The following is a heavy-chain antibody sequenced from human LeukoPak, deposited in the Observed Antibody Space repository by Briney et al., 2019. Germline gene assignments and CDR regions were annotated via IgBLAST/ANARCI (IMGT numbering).Heavy chain of an antibody. CDR3: ARSRGYHKGGFDP. Sequence: SETLSLTCTVSGGSISSSDDYWGWIRQPPEEGLEWIGSIHNTATTYYNPSLKSRVTISVDTSKKQFSLTVSSVTAADTAVYYCARSRGYHKGGFDPWGQGTLVTVSS. CDR2: IHNTATT. D-gene: IGHD3-10*01. V-gene: IGHV4-39*01. CDR1: GGSISSSDDY. J-gene: IGHJ5*02.